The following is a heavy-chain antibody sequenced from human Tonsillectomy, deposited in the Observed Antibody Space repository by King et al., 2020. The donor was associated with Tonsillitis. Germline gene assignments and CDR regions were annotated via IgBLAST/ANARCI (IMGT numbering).Heavy chain of an antibody. CDR3: ARGKYYYDEAPRPFDY. J-gene: IGHJ4*02. CDR1: RGSISNYY. Sequence: VQLQESGPGLVKPSETLSLTCTVSRGSISNYYWSWIRQPPGKGLEWIGYIYYSANTNYNPSLKSRVTISVDTSKNQFSLKLSAVTAADTAVYYCARGKYYYDEAPRPFDYWGQGTLVTVSS. D-gene: IGHD3-22*01. CDR2: IYYSANT. V-gene: IGHV4-59*01.